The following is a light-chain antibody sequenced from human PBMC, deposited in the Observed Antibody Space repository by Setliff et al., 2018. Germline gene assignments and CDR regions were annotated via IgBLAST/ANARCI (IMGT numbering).Light chain of an antibody. V-gene: IGLV6-57*01. CDR2: EDD. CDR1: SGSTASNY. CDR3: QSYDNSNPYV. Sequence: NFMLTQPHSVSESPGKTVTISCTRSSGSTASNYVQWYQQRPGSSPTSVIYEDDQRPSGVPDRFSGSIDSSSNSASLTISGLKTEDEADYYCQSYDNSNPYVFGTGTKVTVL. J-gene: IGLJ1*01.